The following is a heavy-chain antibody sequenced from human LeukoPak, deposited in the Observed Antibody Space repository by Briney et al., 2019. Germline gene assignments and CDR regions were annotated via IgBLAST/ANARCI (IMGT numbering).Heavy chain of an antibody. CDR2: IWYDGSNK. J-gene: IGHJ6*03. D-gene: IGHD6-13*01. CDR1: GFTFSSYG. V-gene: IGHV3-33*01. Sequence: PGGSLRLSCAASGFTFSSYGMHWVRQAPGKGLEWVAVIWYDGSNKYYADSVKGRFTISRDNSKNTLYLQMNSLRAEDTALYHCARATYSSSWYEYYYYYMDVWGKGTTVTVSS. CDR3: ARATYSSSWYEYYYYYMDV.